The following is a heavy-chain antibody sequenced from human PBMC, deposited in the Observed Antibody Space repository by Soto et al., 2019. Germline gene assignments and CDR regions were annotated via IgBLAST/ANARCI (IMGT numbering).Heavy chain of an antibody. V-gene: IGHV3-9*01. CDR1: GFTFDDYA. CDR3: AKDIPLGGMDV. Sequence: GGSLRLSCAASGFTFDDYAMHWVRQAPGKGLEWVSGISWNSGSIGYADSVKGRFTISRDNAKNSLYLQMNSLRAEDTALYYCAKDIPLGGMDVWGQGTTVTV. J-gene: IGHJ6*02. CDR2: ISWNSGSI.